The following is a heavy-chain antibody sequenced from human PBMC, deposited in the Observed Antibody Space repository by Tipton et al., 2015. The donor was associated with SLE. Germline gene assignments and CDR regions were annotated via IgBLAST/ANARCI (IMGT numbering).Heavy chain of an antibody. J-gene: IGHJ5*02. CDR1: GFIFSDYS. CDR3: AGHDYASGIT. D-gene: IGHD3-10*01. CDR2: ISSSSRYI. Sequence: SLRLSCTASGFIFSDYSMNWGRQAPGKGLEWVSSISSSSRYIYHSESLKGRFTISRDNAKKSLYLQMNSLRVEDTAVYFWAGHDYASGITWGQGTLVTVSS. V-gene: IGHV3-21*03.